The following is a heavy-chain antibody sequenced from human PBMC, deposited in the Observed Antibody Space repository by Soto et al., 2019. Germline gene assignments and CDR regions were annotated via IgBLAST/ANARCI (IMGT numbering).Heavy chain of an antibody. J-gene: IGHJ6*02. V-gene: IGHV3-30-3*01. CDR1: GFTFSSYA. Sequence: PGGSLRLSCAASGFTFSSYAMHWVRQAPGKGLKWVAVISYDGSNKYYADSVKGRFTISRDNSKNTLYLQMNSLRAEDTAVYYCARDIAYSSSWYGIPYYYYGMDVWGQGTTVTVSS. CDR3: ARDIAYSSSWYGIPYYYYGMDV. D-gene: IGHD6-13*01. CDR2: ISYDGSNK.